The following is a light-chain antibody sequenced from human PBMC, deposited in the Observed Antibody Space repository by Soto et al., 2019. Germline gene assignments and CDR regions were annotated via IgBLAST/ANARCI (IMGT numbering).Light chain of an antibody. Sequence: QSVLTQPPSASGSPGQSVTISCTGTSSDVGGYDYVSWYKQHPGKAPKLMIYEVSKRPSGVPDRFSGSKSGNTAALTVSGLQAEDEAAYYCSSYVGTNSYVFGTGTKVTVL. CDR3: SSYVGTNSYV. CDR2: EVS. V-gene: IGLV2-8*01. J-gene: IGLJ1*01. CDR1: SSDVGGYDY.